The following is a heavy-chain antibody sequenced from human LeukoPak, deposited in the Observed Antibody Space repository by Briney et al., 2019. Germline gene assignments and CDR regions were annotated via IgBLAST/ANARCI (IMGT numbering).Heavy chain of an antibody. J-gene: IGHJ4*02. V-gene: IGHV3-74*01. CDR1: GFTFNNYW. D-gene: IGHD5-18*01. Sequence: PGGSLRLSCAASGFTFNNYWMHWVRQAPGTGLVWVSRIDHDGSGTSYADSVKGRFTVSRDNAKRTLYLQMNTLRAEDTAVYYCVRDLPQTGYSYDYWGQGTLVTVSS. CDR3: VRDLPQTGYSYDY. CDR2: IDHDGSGT.